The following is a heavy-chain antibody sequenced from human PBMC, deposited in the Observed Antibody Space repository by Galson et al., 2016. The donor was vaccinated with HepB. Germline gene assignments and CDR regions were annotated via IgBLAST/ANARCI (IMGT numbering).Heavy chain of an antibody. Sequence: TVSGGSISSGDYWWGWIRHPPGKGLEWIGITYSNGDTHYNPSLKSRVTISIDTSKNQFSLKLTSVTATDTAVYYCMRQRGSDTWAFDYWGQGTLVTVSS. V-gene: IGHV4-39*01. CDR1: GGSISSGDYW. D-gene: IGHD3-10*01. CDR2: TYSNGDT. J-gene: IGHJ4*02. CDR3: MRQRGSDTWAFDY.